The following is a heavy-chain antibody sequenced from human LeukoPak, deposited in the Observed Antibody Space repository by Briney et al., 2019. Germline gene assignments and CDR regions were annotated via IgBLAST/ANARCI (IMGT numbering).Heavy chain of an antibody. CDR1: GFTFSSYA. V-gene: IGHV3-23*01. J-gene: IGHJ4*02. Sequence: PGGSLRLSCAASGFTFSSYAMSWVRQAPGKGLEWVSAISGSGGSTYYADSVKGRSTISRDNSKNTLYLQMNSLRAEDTAVYYCAKVFSAYSSGWYEYYDYWGQGTLVTVSS. D-gene: IGHD6-19*01. CDR3: AKVFSAYSSGWYEYYDY. CDR2: ISGSGGST.